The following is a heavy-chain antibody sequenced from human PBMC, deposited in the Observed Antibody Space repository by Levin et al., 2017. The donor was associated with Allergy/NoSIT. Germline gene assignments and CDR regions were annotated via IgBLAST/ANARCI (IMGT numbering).Heavy chain of an antibody. CDR1: GYTFTGYY. CDR2: INPNSGGT. CDR3: ARDGGSGWYLGAFDI. Sequence: ASVKVSCKASGYTFTGYYMHWVRQAPGQGLEWMGRINPNSGGTNYAQKFQGRVTMTRDTSISTAYMELSRLRSDDTAVYYCARDGGSGWYLGAFDIWGQGTMVTVSS. V-gene: IGHV1-2*06. D-gene: IGHD6-19*01. J-gene: IGHJ3*02.